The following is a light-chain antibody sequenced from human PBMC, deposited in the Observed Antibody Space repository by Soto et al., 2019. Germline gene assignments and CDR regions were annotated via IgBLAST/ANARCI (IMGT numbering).Light chain of an antibody. V-gene: IGKV3-15*01. CDR2: GAS. Sequence: EIVMTQSPATLSVSPGERATLSCRASQNVRTNLVWYQQRPCQPPRLLIYGASIRATGIPARFSGSGSGTEFTLTISSLQSEDFALYFYQQCNNWPPVFGPGTNVDV. CDR3: QQCNNWPPV. J-gene: IGKJ3*01. CDR1: QNVRTN.